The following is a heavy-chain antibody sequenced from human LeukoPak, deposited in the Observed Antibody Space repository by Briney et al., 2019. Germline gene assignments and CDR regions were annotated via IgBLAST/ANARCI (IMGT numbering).Heavy chain of an antibody. CDR2: IGSSSSYI. Sequence: SGGSLRLSCAASGFTFSSYSMNWVRQAPGKGLEWVSSIGSSSSYIYYADSVKGRFTISRDNAKNSLYLQMNSLRAEDTAVYYCARARAGSSPGFDYWGQGTLVTVSS. CDR1: GFTFSSYS. J-gene: IGHJ4*02. V-gene: IGHV3-21*01. CDR3: ARARAGSSPGFDY. D-gene: IGHD6-6*01.